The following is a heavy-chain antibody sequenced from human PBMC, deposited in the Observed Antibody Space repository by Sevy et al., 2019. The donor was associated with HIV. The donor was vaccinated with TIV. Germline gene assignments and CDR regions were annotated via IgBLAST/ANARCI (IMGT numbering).Heavy chain of an antibody. D-gene: IGHD3-22*01. CDR2: YDPEDGET. J-gene: IGHJ3*02. CDR3: ATSPDYYDSSRDAFDI. CDR1: GYSVSDLS. V-gene: IGHV1-24*01. Sequence: ASVKVSCKVSGYSVSDLSIHWVRQAPGKGLEWMGGYDPEDGETIYAQKFQGRVTMTEDTSTDTADMELSSLGSEDTAVYYCATSPDYYDSSRDAFDIWGQGTMVTVSS.